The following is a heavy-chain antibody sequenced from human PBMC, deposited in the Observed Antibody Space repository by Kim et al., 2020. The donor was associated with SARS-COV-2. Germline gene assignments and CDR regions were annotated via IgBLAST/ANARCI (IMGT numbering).Heavy chain of an antibody. Sequence: SETLSLTCAVYGGSFSGYYWSWIRQPPGKGLEWIGEINHSGSTNYNPSLKSRVTISVDTSKNQFSLKLSSVTAADTAVYYCARVFRGYSYGYEARNDYWGQGTLVTVSS. CDR2: INHSGST. D-gene: IGHD5-18*01. CDR1: GGSFSGYY. J-gene: IGHJ4*02. V-gene: IGHV4-34*01. CDR3: ARVFRGYSYGYEARNDY.